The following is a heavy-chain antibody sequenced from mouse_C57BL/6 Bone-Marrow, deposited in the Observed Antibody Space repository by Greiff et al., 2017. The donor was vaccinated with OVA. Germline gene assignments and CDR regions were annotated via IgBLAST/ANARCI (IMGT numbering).Heavy chain of an antibody. CDR3: ARHEDLLGPFDY. CDR2: FYPGSGSI. Sequence: QVTLKVSGAELVKPGASVKLSCKASGYTFTEYTIHWVKQRSGQGLEWIGWFYPGSGSIKYNEKFKDKATLTADKSSSTVYMELSRLTSEDSAVYFCARHEDLLGPFDYWGQGTTLTVSS. CDR1: GYTFTEYT. J-gene: IGHJ2*01. V-gene: IGHV1-62-2*01. D-gene: IGHD4-1*01.